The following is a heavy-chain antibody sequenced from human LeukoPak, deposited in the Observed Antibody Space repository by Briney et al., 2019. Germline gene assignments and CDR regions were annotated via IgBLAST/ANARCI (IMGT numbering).Heavy chain of an antibody. J-gene: IGHJ6*02. CDR3: ATALGEMQWLPRGYYYYYGMDV. D-gene: IGHD6-19*01. CDR1: GYTLTELS. V-gene: IGHV1-24*01. CDR2: FDPEDGET. Sequence: ASVKVSCKVSGYTLTELSMHWVRQAPGKGLEWMGGFDPEDGETIYAQKFQGRVTMTEDTSTDTAYMELSSLRSEDTAVYYCATALGEMQWLPRGYYYYYGMDVWGQGTTVTVSS.